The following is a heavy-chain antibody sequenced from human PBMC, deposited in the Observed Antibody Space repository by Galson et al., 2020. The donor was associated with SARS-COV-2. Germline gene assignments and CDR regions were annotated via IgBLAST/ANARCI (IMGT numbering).Heavy chain of an antibody. CDR3: ARHSSAWYLTYDY. CDR1: GDSISSGNW. V-gene: IGHV4-4*02. Sequence: SETLSLTCAVSGDSISSGNWWSWVRQSPGKGLEWIANINYSGNTKYSPSLQSRVTISLDTSKNQFSLQLSSVTAADTAVYYCARHSSAWYLTYDYWGQGTLVTFSS. J-gene: IGHJ4*02. D-gene: IGHD6-19*01. CDR2: INYSGNT.